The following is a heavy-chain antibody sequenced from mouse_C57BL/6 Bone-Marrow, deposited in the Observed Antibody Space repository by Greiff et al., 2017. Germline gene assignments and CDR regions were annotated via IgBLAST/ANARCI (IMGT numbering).Heavy chain of an antibody. Sequence: QVQLQQPGAELVKPGASVKLSCKASGYTFTSYWMHWVKQRPGQGLELIGMIHPNSGSTNYNEKFKSKATLTVDKSSSTAYMQLSSLTSEDSAVYYCARKDIYYDYDGAWFAYWGQGTLVTVSA. CDR3: ARKDIYYDYDGAWFAY. J-gene: IGHJ3*01. D-gene: IGHD2-4*01. CDR1: GYTFTSYW. CDR2: IHPNSGST. V-gene: IGHV1-64*01.